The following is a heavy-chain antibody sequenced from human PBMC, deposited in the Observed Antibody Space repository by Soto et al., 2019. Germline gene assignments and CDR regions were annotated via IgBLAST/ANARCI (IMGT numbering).Heavy chain of an antibody. CDR1: GFTFSSYA. V-gene: IGHV3-23*01. J-gene: IGHJ4*02. D-gene: IGHD3-22*01. CDR2: ISGSGGST. Sequence: SLRLSCAASGFTFSSYAMSWVRQAPGKGLEWVSAISGSGGSTYYADSVKGRFTISRDNSKNTLYLQINSLRAEDTAVYYCAKDPSSGYYLHYFDYWGQGTLVTVSS. CDR3: AKDPSSGYYLHYFDY.